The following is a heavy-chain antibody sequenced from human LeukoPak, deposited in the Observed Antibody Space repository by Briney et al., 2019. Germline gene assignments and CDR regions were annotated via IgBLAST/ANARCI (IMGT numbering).Heavy chain of an antibody. CDR3: ARASHYGSGIYYQAY. D-gene: IGHD3-10*01. Sequence: GGSLRLSCAASGFTFSTYGMHWVRQAPGKGLEWVSVIWYDGSNNYYADSVKGRFTISRDNSKNTLYLQMNSLRAEDTAAYYCARASHYGSGIYYQAYWGQGTLVTVSS. J-gene: IGHJ4*02. V-gene: IGHV3-33*01. CDR2: IWYDGSNN. CDR1: GFTFSTYG.